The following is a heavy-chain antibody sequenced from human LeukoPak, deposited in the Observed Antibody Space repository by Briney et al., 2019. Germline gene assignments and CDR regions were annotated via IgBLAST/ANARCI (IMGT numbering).Heavy chain of an antibody. CDR3: VRTPPNWGADY. Sequence: ASVKVSCKASGYTFTSYDINWVRQATGQGPEWMGWMSPKSGNTGYAQKFQGRVTMTSNTAISTAYMELSSLRSEDTTVYYCVRTPPNWGADYWGQGTLVTVSS. CDR1: GYTFTSYD. J-gene: IGHJ4*02. CDR2: MSPKSGNT. D-gene: IGHD7-27*01. V-gene: IGHV1-8*01.